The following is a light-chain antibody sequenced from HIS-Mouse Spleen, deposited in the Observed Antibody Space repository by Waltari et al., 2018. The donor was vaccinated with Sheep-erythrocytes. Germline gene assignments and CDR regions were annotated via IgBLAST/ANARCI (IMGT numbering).Light chain of an antibody. CDR1: KLGDKY. V-gene: IGLV3-1*01. Sequence: SYELTQPPSVSVSPGQTASITCSGDKLGDKYACWYQQKPGQALVLVIYQDSKRPAGIPEGFSGYNTGNTATLTISGTQAMDEAYYYCQAWDSSTAVFGGGTKLTVL. CDR2: QDS. CDR3: QAWDSSTAV. J-gene: IGLJ2*01.